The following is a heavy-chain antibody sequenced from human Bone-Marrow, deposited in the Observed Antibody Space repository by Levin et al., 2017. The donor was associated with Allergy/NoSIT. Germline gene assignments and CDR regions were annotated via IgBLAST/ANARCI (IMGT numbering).Heavy chain of an antibody. Sequence: SCAASGFTFSSYGMHWVRQAPGKGLEWVAVIWYDGSNKYYADSVKGRFTISRDNSKNTLYLQMNSLRAEDTAVYYCARVNRGHYGMDVWGQGTTVTVSS. CDR2: IWYDGSNK. V-gene: IGHV3-33*01. CDR3: ARVNRGHYGMDV. D-gene: IGHD1-14*01. J-gene: IGHJ6*02. CDR1: GFTFSSYG.